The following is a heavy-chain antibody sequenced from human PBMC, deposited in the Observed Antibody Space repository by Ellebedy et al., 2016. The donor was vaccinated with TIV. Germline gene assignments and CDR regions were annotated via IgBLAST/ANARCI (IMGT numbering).Heavy chain of an antibody. D-gene: IGHD1-1*01. V-gene: IGHV3-7*02. CDR2: INPDGSGK. Sequence: PGGSLRLSCATSGFSFSSHWMSWVRQAPGKGLEWVANINPDGSGKYYVDSVKDRFTISRDNAKNSLCLQMNSLRGEDTAVYYCASAGWGTNWRYWGQGTLVTVSS. J-gene: IGHJ4*02. CDR3: ASAGWGTNWRY. CDR1: GFSFSSHW.